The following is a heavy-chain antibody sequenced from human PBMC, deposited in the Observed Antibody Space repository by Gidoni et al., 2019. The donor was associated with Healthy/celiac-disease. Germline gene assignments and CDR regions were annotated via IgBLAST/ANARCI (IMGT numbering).Heavy chain of an antibody. D-gene: IGHD3-22*01. CDR1: GFTFDDYA. Sequence: EVQLVESGGGLVQPGRSLRLSCAASGFTFDDYAMHWVRQAPGKGLEWVSGISWNSGSIGYADSVKGRFTISRDNAKNSLYLQMNSLRAEDTALYYCAKGARVVVIANWYFDLWGRGTLVTVSS. J-gene: IGHJ2*01. CDR2: ISWNSGSI. V-gene: IGHV3-9*01. CDR3: AKGARVVVIANWYFDL.